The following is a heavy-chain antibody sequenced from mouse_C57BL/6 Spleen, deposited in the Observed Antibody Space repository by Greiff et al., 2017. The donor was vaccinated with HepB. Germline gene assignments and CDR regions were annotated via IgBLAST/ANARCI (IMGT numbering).Heavy chain of an antibody. CDR1: GFTFSSYA. CDR3: ARDKDYSNYGGFAY. CDR2: ISDGGSYT. J-gene: IGHJ3*01. D-gene: IGHD2-5*01. V-gene: IGHV5-4*01. Sequence: EVMLVESGGGLVKPGGSLKLSCAASGFTFSSYAMSWVRQTPEKRLEWVATISDGGSYTYYPDNVKGRFTISRDNAKNTLYLQMSHLKSEDTAMYYCARDKDYSNYGGFAYWGQGTLVTVSA.